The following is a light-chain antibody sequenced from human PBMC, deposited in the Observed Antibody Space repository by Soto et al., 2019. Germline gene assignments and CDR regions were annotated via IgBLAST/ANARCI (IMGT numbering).Light chain of an antibody. CDR2: WAS. CDR3: QQYYSPPWT. CDR1: QSILYSSNNKNY. Sequence: DIVMTQSPDSLAVSLGEKATINCKSSQSILYSSNNKNYLAWYQQKPGQPPRLLIYWASTREPGVSDRFSGSGSATDFTLTISSLQAEDVAVYYCQQYYSPPWTFGQGTKVEIK. J-gene: IGKJ1*01. V-gene: IGKV4-1*01.